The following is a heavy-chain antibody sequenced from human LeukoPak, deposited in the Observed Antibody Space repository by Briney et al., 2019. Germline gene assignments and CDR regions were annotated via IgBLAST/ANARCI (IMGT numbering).Heavy chain of an antibody. CDR2: IYYSGST. V-gene: IGHV4-39*07. CDR3: ARDPTDERWLQFGFDY. CDR1: GGSISSSSYY. J-gene: IGHJ4*02. D-gene: IGHD5-24*01. Sequence: PSETLSLTCTVSGGSISSSSYYWGWIRQPPGKGLEWIGSIYYSGSTYYNPSLKSRVTISVDTSKNQFSLKLSSVTAADTAVYYCARDPTDERWLQFGFDYWGQGTLVTVSS.